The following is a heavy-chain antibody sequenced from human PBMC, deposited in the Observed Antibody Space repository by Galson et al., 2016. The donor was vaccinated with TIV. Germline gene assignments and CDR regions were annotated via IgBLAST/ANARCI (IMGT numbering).Heavy chain of an antibody. J-gene: IGHJ4*02. Sequence: SVKVSRKASGYTFTDYYVHWVRQAPGQGLEWMGWINPNSGGTIYAQKFQGRVTMTRDTSISTAFMEVKKLRYDDTALYFCARDDGSTSGSNFWGQGTLVTVSS. D-gene: IGHD3-22*01. CDR2: INPNSGGT. V-gene: IGHV1-2*02. CDR1: GYTFTDYY. CDR3: ARDDGSTSGSNF.